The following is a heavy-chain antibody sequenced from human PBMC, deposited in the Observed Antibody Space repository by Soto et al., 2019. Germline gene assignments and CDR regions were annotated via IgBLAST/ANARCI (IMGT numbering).Heavy chain of an antibody. CDR1: GGFVSSGSYY. CDR3: ARVERGTATTVVDAFDI. J-gene: IGHJ3*02. Sequence: QVQLQQWGAGLLKPSETLSLTCAVYGGFVSSGSYYWSWIRQPPGKGLEWIGEMSHSGGTHFNPYLKSRVTISVDTSTNQFSLKMSSVTAADTALYYCARVERGTATTVVDAFDIWGPGTMVTVSS. CDR2: MSHSGGT. D-gene: IGHD1-1*01. V-gene: IGHV4-34*01.